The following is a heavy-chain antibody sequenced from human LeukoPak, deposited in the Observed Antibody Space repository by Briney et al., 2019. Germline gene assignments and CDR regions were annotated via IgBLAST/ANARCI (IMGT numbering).Heavy chain of an antibody. J-gene: IGHJ4*02. CDR1: GFTFSSYT. CDR3: ARDQYGDYAIDY. Sequence: PGGSLRLSCAASGFTFSSYTMNWVRQAPGKGLEWVSSFTISSYIYYADSVKGRFTISRDNAKNSLYLQMNSLKAEDTAVYYCARDQYGDYAIDYWGQGTLVTVSS. CDR2: FTISSYI. D-gene: IGHD4-17*01. V-gene: IGHV3-21*01.